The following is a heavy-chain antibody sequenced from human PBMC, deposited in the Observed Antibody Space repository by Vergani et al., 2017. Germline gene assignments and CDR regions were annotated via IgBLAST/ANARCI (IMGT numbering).Heavy chain of an antibody. Sequence: QVNLQESGPGLVKPSETLSLTCAVSGDSISSGNNWSWIRQPPGKELEWIGYMYHSGSTNYNPSLETRVTISGDTSKNQFSLKLNSVTAADTAVYYCGRVADFYGLGSRLLDLWGQGILVTVSS. CDR2: MYHSGST. CDR3: GRVADFYGLGSRLLDL. J-gene: IGHJ5*02. CDR1: GDSISSGNN. D-gene: IGHD3-10*01. V-gene: IGHV4-61*01.